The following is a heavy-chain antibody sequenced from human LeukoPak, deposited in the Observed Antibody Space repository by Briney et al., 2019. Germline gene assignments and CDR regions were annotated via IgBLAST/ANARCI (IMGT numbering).Heavy chain of an antibody. CDR3: ASTRAILGCEELHYYYSIDV. CDR1: GFTCCCFR. D-gene: IGHD3-10*01. J-gene: IGHJ6*02. Sequence: GGSLRLSCAASGFTCCCFRMHWLGPAPGKGLVGVSRINSGGISTSYAASLNPRFTISRDNAENTLYVQMNSLRAADTAVYSCASTRAILGCEELHYYYSIDVWRQGTTVTVSS. CDR2: INSGGIST. V-gene: IGHV3-74*01.